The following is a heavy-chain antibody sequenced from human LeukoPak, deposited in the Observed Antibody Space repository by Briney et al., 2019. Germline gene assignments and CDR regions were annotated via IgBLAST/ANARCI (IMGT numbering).Heavy chain of an antibody. CDR3: ARLLGSTTSVDY. CDR1: GFTFSSHW. D-gene: IGHD2/OR15-2a*01. J-gene: IGHJ4*02. Sequence: GGSLRLSCAASGFTFSSHWMHWVRQAPGKGLVWVSRINNDGSSTSYTDFVKGRFTISRDNAKNTLYLQMNSLRAEDTAVYYCARLLGSTTSVDYWGQGTPVTVSS. CDR2: INNDGSST. V-gene: IGHV3-74*01.